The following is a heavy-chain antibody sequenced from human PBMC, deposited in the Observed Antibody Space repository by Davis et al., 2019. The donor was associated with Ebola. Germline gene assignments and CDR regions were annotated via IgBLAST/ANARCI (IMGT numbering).Heavy chain of an antibody. V-gene: IGHV3-21*01. Sequence: GSLRLSCAGSGFTFSSYTMNWVRQAPGKGLEWVSSIGSDGIHAFHADSVKGRFTISRDNAKNSLYLRMNSLRAEDTAVYYCARDIPFSSYDYWGQGTLVTVSS. CDR2: IGSDGIHA. CDR1: GFTFSSYT. D-gene: IGHD4-11*01. CDR3: ARDIPFSSYDY. J-gene: IGHJ4*02.